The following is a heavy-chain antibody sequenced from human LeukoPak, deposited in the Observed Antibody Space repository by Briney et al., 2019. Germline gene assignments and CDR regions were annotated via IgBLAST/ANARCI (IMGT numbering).Heavy chain of an antibody. CDR3: AKDDPRSPYSSGWSEYFQH. J-gene: IGHJ1*01. V-gene: IGHV3-23*01. Sequence: GGSLRLSCAASGFTFSSYDMSWVRQAPGKGLEWVSAISGSGGSTYYADSVKGRFTISRDNSKNTLYLQMNSLRAEDTAVYYCAKDDPRSPYSSGWSEYFQHWGQGTLVTVSS. CDR1: GFTFSSYD. CDR2: ISGSGGST. D-gene: IGHD6-19*01.